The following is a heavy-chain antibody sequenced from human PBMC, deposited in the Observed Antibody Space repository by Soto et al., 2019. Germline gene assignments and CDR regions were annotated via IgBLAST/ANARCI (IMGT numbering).Heavy chain of an antibody. J-gene: IGHJ5*02. V-gene: IGHV4-59*01. Sequence: SETLSLTCTASGGSISSYYWSWIRQPPGKGLEWIGYIYYSGSTNYNPSLKSRVTISVDTSKNQFSLKLSSVTAADTAVYYCARVSSSEWFDPWGQGTLVTVPQ. CDR3: ARVSSSEWFDP. D-gene: IGHD6-6*01. CDR1: GGSISSYY. CDR2: IYYSGST.